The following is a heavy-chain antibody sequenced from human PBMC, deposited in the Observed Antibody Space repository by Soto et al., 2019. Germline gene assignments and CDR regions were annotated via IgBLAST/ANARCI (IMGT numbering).Heavy chain of an antibody. CDR3: ARTLSWRRGPFDS. J-gene: IGHJ4*02. V-gene: IGHV3-48*02. Sequence: EVQLVESGGGLIQPGGSLRLSCAASGFIFNTYSMNWVRQAPGKGLEWVSYISGSSQTIFYADSVRGRFTISRDNANNSTYLQMVSLRDEKTAVYYCARTLSWRRGPFDSWGQGTLVTVSS. CDR1: GFIFNTYS. CDR2: ISGSSQTI. D-gene: IGHD2-15*01.